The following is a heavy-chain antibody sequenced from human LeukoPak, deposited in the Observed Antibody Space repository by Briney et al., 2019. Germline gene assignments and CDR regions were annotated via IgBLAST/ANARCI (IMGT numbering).Heavy chain of an antibody. CDR2: IYYSGST. CDR1: GGSISSSSYY. CDR3: ARGRRGLSQLPPRY. D-gene: IGHD1-7*01. V-gene: IGHV4-39*07. J-gene: IGHJ4*02. Sequence: SETLSLTCTVSGGSISSSSYYWGWIRQPPGKGLEWIGSIYYSGSTYYNPSLKSRVTISVDTSKNQFSLKLSSVAAADTAVYYCARGRRGLSQLPPRYWGQGTLVTVSS.